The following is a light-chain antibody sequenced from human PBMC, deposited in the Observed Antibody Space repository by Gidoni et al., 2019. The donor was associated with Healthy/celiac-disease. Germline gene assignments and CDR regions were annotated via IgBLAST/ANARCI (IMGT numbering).Light chain of an antibody. Sequence: QSVLTQPPSASGTPGQRVTISCSGSSSNIGSNTVNWYQQLPGTAPKLLIYSNNQPPSGVPDRFSGSKSGTSASLATSGLQSEDEADYYCAAWDDSLNGWVFGGGTKLTVL. CDR1: SSNIGSNT. CDR2: SNN. J-gene: IGLJ3*02. CDR3: AAWDDSLNGWV. V-gene: IGLV1-44*01.